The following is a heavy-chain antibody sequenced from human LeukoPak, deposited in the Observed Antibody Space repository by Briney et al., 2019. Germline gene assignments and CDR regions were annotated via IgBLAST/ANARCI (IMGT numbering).Heavy chain of an antibody. J-gene: IGHJ5*02. Sequence: GGSLRLSCAASGFTFSSYSMNWIRQAPGKGLEWVSSISGSSSYIYYADSVKGRFTISRDNAKNSLYLQMNSLRAEDTAVYYCARDQSSVAGTTYNWFDPWGQGTLATVSS. CDR1: GFTFSSYS. D-gene: IGHD6-19*01. V-gene: IGHV3-21*01. CDR2: ISGSSSYI. CDR3: ARDQSSVAGTTYNWFDP.